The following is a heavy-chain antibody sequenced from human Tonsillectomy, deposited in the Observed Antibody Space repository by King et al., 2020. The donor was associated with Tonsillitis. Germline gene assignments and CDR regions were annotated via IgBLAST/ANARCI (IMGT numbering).Heavy chain of an antibody. CDR2: SSYTGRP. J-gene: IGHJ4*02. CDR3: ASVVGGNSDY. D-gene: IGHD4-23*01. V-gene: IGHV4-59*01. Sequence: VQLQESGPGLVKPSETLSLTCSVPGGFISSYFWCWIRQPPGRGMEGSGNSSYTGRPNYKPSLKSRGSISLESSKNQFSLRLSSVTAADTAVYSCASVVGGNSDYWGQGTLVTVSS. CDR1: GGFISSYF.